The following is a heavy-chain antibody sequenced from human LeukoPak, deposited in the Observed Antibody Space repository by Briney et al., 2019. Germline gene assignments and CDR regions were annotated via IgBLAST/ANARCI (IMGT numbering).Heavy chain of an antibody. CDR3: AKSHHVTAIDY. Sequence: GGSLRLSCAASGFTFSNYGMSWVRQAPGKGLEWVSAISGSGGSTYYADSVKGRFTISRDNSKNKLYLQMNSLRAEDTAVYYCAKSHHVTAIDYWGQGTLVTVSS. V-gene: IGHV3-23*01. CDR2: ISGSGGST. D-gene: IGHD2-21*02. CDR1: GFTFSNYG. J-gene: IGHJ4*02.